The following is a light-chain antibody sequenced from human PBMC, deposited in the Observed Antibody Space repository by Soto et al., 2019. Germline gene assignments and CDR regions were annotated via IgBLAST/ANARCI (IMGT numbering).Light chain of an antibody. CDR2: LNSDGSH. CDR1: SGHSSYA. J-gene: IGLJ3*02. CDR3: QTWGTGIPWV. Sequence: QLVLTQSPSASASLGASVKLTCTLSSGHSSYAIAWHQQQPEKGPRYLMKLNSDGSHSKGDGIPDRFSGSSYGAERYLTISRLQSEDEADYYCQTWGTGIPWVFGGGTKLTVL. V-gene: IGLV4-69*01.